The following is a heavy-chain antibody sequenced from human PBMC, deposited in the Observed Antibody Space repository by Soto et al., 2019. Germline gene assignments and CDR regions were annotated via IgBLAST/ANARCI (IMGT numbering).Heavy chain of an antibody. V-gene: IGHV3-48*02. CDR1: GFTFTSNS. D-gene: IGHD2-21*02. J-gene: IGHJ4*02. Sequence: GGSLRLACAASGFTFTSNSINWVRPAPGKGLEWISYITSSSTTIYYADSVKGRFTISRDNAKNSVYLQLNSLRDEDTALYYCARGRVGTAYFDYWGQGALVTVSS. CDR3: ARGRVGTAYFDY. CDR2: ITSSSTTI.